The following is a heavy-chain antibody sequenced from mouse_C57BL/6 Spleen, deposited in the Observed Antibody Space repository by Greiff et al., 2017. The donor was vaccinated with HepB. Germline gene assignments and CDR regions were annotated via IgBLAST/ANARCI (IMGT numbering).Heavy chain of an antibody. J-gene: IGHJ4*01. CDR1: GFSLTSYG. CDR3: ARNERYSNDYAMDY. V-gene: IGHV2-2*01. Sequence: VKLVESGPGLVQPSQSLSITCTVSGFSLTSYGVHWVRQSPGKGLEWLGVLWSGGSTDSNAAFISRLSISKDNSKSQVFFKMNSLQADDTAIYYCARNERYSNDYAMDYWGQGTSVTVSS. D-gene: IGHD2-5*01. CDR2: LWSGGST.